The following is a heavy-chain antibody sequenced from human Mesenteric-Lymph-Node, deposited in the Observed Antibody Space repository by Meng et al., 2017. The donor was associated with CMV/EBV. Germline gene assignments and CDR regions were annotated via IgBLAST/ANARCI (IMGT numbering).Heavy chain of an antibody. Sequence: GGSLRLSCAASGFTFSTYAMHWVRQAPGKGLEWVALTSYDGSSIYYADSVKGRFGISKNNSMSTLYLQMNSLRPEDTAVYYCVRDGPTAYSGDYWGQGTLVTVSS. CDR2: TSYDGSSI. D-gene: IGHD1-26*01. CDR3: VRDGPTAYSGDY. J-gene: IGHJ4*02. CDR1: GFTFSTYA. V-gene: IGHV3-30*09.